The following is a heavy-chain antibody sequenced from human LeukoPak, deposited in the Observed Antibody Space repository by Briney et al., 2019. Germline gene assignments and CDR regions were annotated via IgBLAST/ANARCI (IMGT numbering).Heavy chain of an antibody. CDR1: GFTFSSYS. CDR3: ATDGGPEYSSSWYLY. D-gene: IGHD6-13*01. V-gene: IGHV3-21*01. CDR2: ISSSSTYI. Sequence: GGSLRLSCAASGFTFSSYSMNWVRQAPGKGLEWVSFISSSSTYIYYADSLKGRFTISRDNAKNSLYLQMNSLRAEDTAVYYCATDGGPEYSSSWYLYWGQGTLVTVSS. J-gene: IGHJ4*02.